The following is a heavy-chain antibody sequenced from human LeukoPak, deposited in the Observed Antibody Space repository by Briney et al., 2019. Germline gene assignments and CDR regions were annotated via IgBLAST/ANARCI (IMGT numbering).Heavy chain of an antibody. CDR1: GGSISSGGYY. CDR2: IYYSGSA. J-gene: IGHJ6*02. CDR3: ARDSAPRGYYYYGMDV. D-gene: IGHD7-27*01. Sequence: SETLSLTCTVSGGSISSGGYYWSWIRQHPGKGLEWIGYIYYSGSAYYNPSLKSRVTISVDTSKNQFSLKLSSVTAADTAVYYCARDSAPRGYYYYGMDVWGQGTAVTVSS. V-gene: IGHV4-31*03.